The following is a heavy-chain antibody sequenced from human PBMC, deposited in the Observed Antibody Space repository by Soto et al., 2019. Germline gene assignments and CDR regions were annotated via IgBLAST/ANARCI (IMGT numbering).Heavy chain of an antibody. J-gene: IGHJ4*02. Sequence: PGGSLRLSCAASGLTFSSYGMHWVRQAPGRGLEWVAGISYDGRNKYYVDSVKGRFTISRDNSKNTLDLQMNSLRVEDTAVFYCAQDTYYHDTSGYYTFDYWGQGALVT. CDR3: AQDTYYHDTSGYYTFDY. CDR2: ISYDGRNK. D-gene: IGHD3-22*01. CDR1: GLTFSSYG. V-gene: IGHV3-30*18.